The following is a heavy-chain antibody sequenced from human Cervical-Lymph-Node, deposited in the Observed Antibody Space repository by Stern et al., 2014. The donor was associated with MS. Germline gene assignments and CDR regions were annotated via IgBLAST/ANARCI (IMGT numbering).Heavy chain of an antibody. D-gene: IGHD2-2*01. V-gene: IGHV2-5*02. CDR1: GFSLSTGGVG. Sequence: QVTLQESGPTLVKPTQTLTLTCTFSGFSLSTGGVGVGWIRQPPGKALEWLALIYWDDDKRYSPSLKSRLTITKDTSKNQVVLTMTNMDPVDTATYYCARGHVVLPDNWFDPWGQGTLVTVSS. CDR3: ARGHVVLPDNWFDP. J-gene: IGHJ5*02. CDR2: IYWDDDK.